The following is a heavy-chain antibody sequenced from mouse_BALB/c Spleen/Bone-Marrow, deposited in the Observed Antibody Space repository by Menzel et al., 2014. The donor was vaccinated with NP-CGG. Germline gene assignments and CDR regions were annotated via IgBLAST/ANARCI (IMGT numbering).Heavy chain of an antibody. Sequence: DVMLVESGGGLVQPGGSLKLSCAASGFTFSSYTMSWIRQTPEKRLEWVAYISDGGGRAYYPDTVKGRFTISRDSAKNTLYLQMSSLKSEDTAMYYCARQLDSSGYVLDYWGQGTTLTVSS. CDR2: ISDGGGRA. D-gene: IGHD3-2*01. V-gene: IGHV5-12-2*01. CDR3: ARQLDSSGYVLDY. J-gene: IGHJ2*01. CDR1: GFTFSSYT.